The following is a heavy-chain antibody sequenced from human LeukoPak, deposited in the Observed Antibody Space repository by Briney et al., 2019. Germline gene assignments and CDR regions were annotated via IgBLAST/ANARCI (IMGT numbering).Heavy chain of an antibody. CDR2: INHSGST. D-gene: IGHD5-18*01. CDR1: GGSISSSTYY. Sequence: SETLSLTCTVSGGSISSSTYYWGWIRQPPGKGLEWIGEINHSGSTNYNPSLKSRVTISVDTSKNQFSLKLSSVTAADTAVYYCARRFRGYSYRNDAFDIWGQGTMVTVSS. V-gene: IGHV4-39*07. CDR3: ARRFRGYSYRNDAFDI. J-gene: IGHJ3*02.